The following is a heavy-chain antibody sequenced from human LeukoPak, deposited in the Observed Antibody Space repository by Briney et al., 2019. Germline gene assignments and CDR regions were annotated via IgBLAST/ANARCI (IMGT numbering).Heavy chain of an antibody. CDR1: GYTFTAYY. Sequence: ASVKVSCKASGYTFTAYYMHWVRQAPGQGLEWMGWINPNSGGTNYAQKFQGRVTMTRDTSISTAYMELSRLRSDDTAVYYCARRGRQPKYYYYYYMDVWGKGTTVTVSS. V-gene: IGHV1-2*02. CDR3: ARRGRQPKYYYYYYMDV. D-gene: IGHD3-10*01. CDR2: INPNSGGT. J-gene: IGHJ6*03.